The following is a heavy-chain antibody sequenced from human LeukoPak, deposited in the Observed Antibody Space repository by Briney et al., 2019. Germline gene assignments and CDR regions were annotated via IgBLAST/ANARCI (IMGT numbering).Heavy chain of an antibody. D-gene: IGHD1-26*01. CDR1: GYSFTNYW. V-gene: IGHV5-51*01. CDR2: IYPGDSDA. Sequence: GESLKISCKGSGYSFTNYWIGWVRQMPGKGLEWMGIIYPGDSDATYSPSFQGQVTISADKSISTAYLQWSSLKASDTAMYYCARRVHRVGIYSSHSDYWGQGTLVTVSS. CDR3: ARRVHRVGIYSSHSDY. J-gene: IGHJ4*02.